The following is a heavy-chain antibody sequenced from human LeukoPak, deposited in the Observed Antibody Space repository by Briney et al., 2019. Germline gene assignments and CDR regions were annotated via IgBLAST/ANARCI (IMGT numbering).Heavy chain of an antibody. CDR1: GFTFSSYG. CDR3: PRYFYCRRPTCYAPSFDY. CDR2: IGYDGTNE. J-gene: IGHJ4*02. V-gene: IGHV3-33*01. D-gene: IGHD2-2*01. Sequence: GGSLRLSCAASGFTFSSYGMHWVRQAPGKGLEWVALIGYDGTNEYYADSVKGRFTISRDNSKNTLYLQMKSLRAEDTAVYYCPRYFYCRRPTCYAPSFDYWGQGTLVTVSS.